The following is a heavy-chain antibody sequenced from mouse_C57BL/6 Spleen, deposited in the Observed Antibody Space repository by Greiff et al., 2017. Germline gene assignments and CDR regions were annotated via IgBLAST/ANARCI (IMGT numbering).Heavy chain of an antibody. J-gene: IGHJ4*01. D-gene: IGHD2-1*01. CDR3: TRLLSMDY. V-gene: IGHV1-15*01. CDR1: GYTFTDYE. Sequence: VQLQQSGAELVRPGASVTLSCKASGYTFTDYEMHWVKQTPVHGLEWIGAIDPETGGTAYNQKFKGKAILTADKSSSTAYMELRSLTAEDSAVYYCTRLLSMDYWGQGTSVTVSS. CDR2: IDPETGGT.